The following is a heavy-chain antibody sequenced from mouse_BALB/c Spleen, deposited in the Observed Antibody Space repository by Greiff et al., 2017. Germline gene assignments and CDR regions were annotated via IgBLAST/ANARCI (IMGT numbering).Heavy chain of an antibody. J-gene: IGHJ3*01. Sequence: DVKLQESGPGLVKPSQSLSLTCTVTGYSITSDYAWNWIRQFPGNKLEWMGYISYSGSTSYNPSLKSRISITRDTSKNQFFLQLNSVTTEDTATYYCARNYGSSYTAWFAYWGQGTLVTVSA. CDR2: ISYSGST. V-gene: IGHV3-2*02. D-gene: IGHD1-1*01. CDR1: GYSITSDYA. CDR3: ARNYGSSYTAWFAY.